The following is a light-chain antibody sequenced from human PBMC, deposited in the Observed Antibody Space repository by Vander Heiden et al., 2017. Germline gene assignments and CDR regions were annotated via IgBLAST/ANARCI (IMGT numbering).Light chain of an antibody. Sequence: EIVLKQSPATLSLSPGERATLSCRASQSVSSYLAWYQQKPGQAPRLLIYDASNRATGIPARFSASGSGTDFTLTISSLEPEDFAVYSCQQRSSWPPTFGGGTKVEIK. CDR2: DAS. CDR1: QSVSSY. J-gene: IGKJ4*01. CDR3: QQRSSWPPT. V-gene: IGKV3-11*01.